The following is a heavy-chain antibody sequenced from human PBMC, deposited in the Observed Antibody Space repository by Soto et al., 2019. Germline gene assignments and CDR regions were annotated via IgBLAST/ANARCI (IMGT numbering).Heavy chain of an antibody. J-gene: IGHJ4*02. Sequence: PAVSLRLSYAASGFTFSSYGMHWVRQAPGKGLEWVAVISYDGSNKYYADSVKGRFTISRDNSKNTLYLQMNSLRAEDTAVYYCAKRYCSGGSCYHFDYWGQGT. CDR2: ISYDGSNK. D-gene: IGHD2-15*01. CDR3: AKRYCSGGSCYHFDY. V-gene: IGHV3-30*18. CDR1: GFTFSSYG.